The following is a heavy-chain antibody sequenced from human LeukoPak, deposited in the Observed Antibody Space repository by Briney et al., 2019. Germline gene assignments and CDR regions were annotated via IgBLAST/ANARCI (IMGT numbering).Heavy chain of an antibody. CDR3: ARLHSSGWYVGAFDI. J-gene: IGHJ3*02. D-gene: IGHD6-19*01. CDR2: IYYSGST. Sequence: SETLSLTCAVYGGSFSGYYWGWIRQPPGKGLEWIGSIYYSGSTYYNPSLKSRVTISVDTSKNQFSLKLSSVTAADTAVYYCARLHSSGWYVGAFDIWGQGTMVTVSS. CDR1: GGSFSGYY. V-gene: IGHV4-34*01.